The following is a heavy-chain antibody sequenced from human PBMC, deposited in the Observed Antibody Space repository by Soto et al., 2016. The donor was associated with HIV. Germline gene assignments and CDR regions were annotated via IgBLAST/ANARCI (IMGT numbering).Heavy chain of an antibody. CDR3: ATCIAAAGTPYYFDY. J-gene: IGHJ4*02. D-gene: IGHD6-13*01. Sequence: QVQLQESGPGLVKPSETLSLTCTASGGSISSYYWSWIRQPPGKGLEWIGYIYYSGSTNYNPSLKSRVTISVDTSKNQFSLKLSSATAADTAVYYCATCIAAAGTPYYFDYWGQGPWSPSPQ. V-gene: IGHV4-59*12. CDR1: GGSISSYY. CDR2: IYYSGST.